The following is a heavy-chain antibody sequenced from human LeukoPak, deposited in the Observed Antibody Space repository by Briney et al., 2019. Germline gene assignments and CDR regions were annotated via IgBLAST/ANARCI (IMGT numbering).Heavy chain of an antibody. Sequence: TSETLSLTCAVYGGSFSGYYWSWIRQPPGKGLEWIGEINHSGSTNYNPSLKSRVTISVDTSKNQFSLKLSSVTAADTAVYYCARPRRYCSSTSCPTAFDIWGQGTMVTVSS. CDR1: GGSFSGYY. CDR3: ARPRRYCSSTSCPTAFDI. J-gene: IGHJ3*02. D-gene: IGHD2-2*01. CDR2: INHSGST. V-gene: IGHV4-34*01.